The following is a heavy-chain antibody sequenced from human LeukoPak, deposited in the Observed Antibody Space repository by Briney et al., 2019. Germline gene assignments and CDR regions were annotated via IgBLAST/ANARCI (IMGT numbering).Heavy chain of an antibody. Sequence: PGGSLRLSCAASGFTFSSYEMNWVRQAPGKGLEWVSYISSSGSTIYYADSVKGRFTISRDNAKNSLYLQMNSLRAEDTALYYCARDWYWGSLLGAFDIWGQGTMVTVSS. CDR3: ARDWYWGSLLGAFDI. CDR1: GFTFSSYE. D-gene: IGHD7-27*01. CDR2: ISSSGSTI. J-gene: IGHJ3*02. V-gene: IGHV3-48*03.